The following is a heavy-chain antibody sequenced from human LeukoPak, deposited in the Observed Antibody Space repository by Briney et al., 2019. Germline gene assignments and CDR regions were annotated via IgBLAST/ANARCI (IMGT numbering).Heavy chain of an antibody. CDR3: ARDHYYDSSGPPEY. CDR2: IYSGGST. J-gene: IGHJ4*02. Sequence: GGSLRLSRAASGFTVSSNYMSWVRQAPGKGLEWVSVIYSGGSTYYADSVKGRFTISRDNSKNTLYLQMNSLRAEDTAVYYCARDHYYDSSGPPEYWGQGTLVTVSS. D-gene: IGHD3-22*01. CDR1: GFTVSSNY. V-gene: IGHV3-53*01.